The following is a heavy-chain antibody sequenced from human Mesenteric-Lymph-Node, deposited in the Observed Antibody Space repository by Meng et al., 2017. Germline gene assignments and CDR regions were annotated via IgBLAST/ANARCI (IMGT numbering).Heavy chain of an antibody. Sequence: SETLSLTCTVSSFSLNTDYYWGWIRQPPGKGLEWIGNFHYSGSTNYNPSLKSRVTISVDTSKNQFSLKLNSVTPEDTAVYYCARGGYEGAFDIWGQGTMVTVSS. CDR3: ARGGYEGAFDI. J-gene: IGHJ3*02. CDR1: SFSLNTDYY. D-gene: IGHD5-18*01. V-gene: IGHV4-38-2*02. CDR2: FHYSGST.